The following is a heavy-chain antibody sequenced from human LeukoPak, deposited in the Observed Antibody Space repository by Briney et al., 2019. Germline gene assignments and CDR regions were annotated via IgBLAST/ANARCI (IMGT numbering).Heavy chain of an antibody. CDR1: GGSLTSYY. J-gene: IGHJ4*02. CDR2: IYYSGST. D-gene: IGHD3-22*01. V-gene: IGHV4-59*08. CDR3: ARRRDFGRDSDISGYYYDN. Sequence: SSETLSLTCTVSGGSLTSYYWSWIRQPPGKGLEWIGYIYYSGSTNYSPSLKSRVTISVDGSKNQFSLKLSSVTAADTGVYYCARRRDFGRDSDISGYYYDNWGQGTLVTVSS.